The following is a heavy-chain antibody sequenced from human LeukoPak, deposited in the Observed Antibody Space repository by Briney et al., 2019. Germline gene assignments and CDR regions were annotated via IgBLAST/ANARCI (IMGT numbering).Heavy chain of an antibody. V-gene: IGHV3-23*01. J-gene: IGHJ4*02. CDR2: ISNTGCNT. CDR3: STLVFNSSGYSYFEY. Sequence: GGSLRLSHAASGFPFSRYAMSWVRQAPGKGLEWLSAISNTGCNTYYTYSVKGLFTISRDNSRNTLYLQMNSLRVEDTAFYYCSTLVFNSSGYSYFEYWGQVTLVTVSS. CDR1: GFPFSRYA. D-gene: IGHD3-22*01.